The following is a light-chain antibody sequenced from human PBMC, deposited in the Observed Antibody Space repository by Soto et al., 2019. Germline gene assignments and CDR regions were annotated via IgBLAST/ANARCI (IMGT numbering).Light chain of an antibody. J-gene: IGKJ5*01. Sequence: EIVMTQSPATLSVSPGERATLSCRASQSVSSDLAWYEQKPGQAPRLLIYGASTRATGIPARFSGSGSGTEFTLTINSLQSEDFAVYYCQQYSSSPSFGQETRLENK. CDR3: QQYSSSPS. CDR2: GAS. CDR1: QSVSSD. V-gene: IGKV3-15*01.